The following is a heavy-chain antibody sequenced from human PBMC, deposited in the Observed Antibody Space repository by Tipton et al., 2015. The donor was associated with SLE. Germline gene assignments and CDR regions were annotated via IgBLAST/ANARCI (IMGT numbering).Heavy chain of an antibody. CDR2: IYSGGST. D-gene: IGHD6-6*01. CDR3: ARGTRDSSSHAFDI. V-gene: IGHV3-53*04. Sequence: VQLVQSGGGLVQPGGSLRLSCAASGFTVSSNYMSWVRQAPGKGLEWVSVIYSGGSTYYADSVKGRFTISRDNSKNTLYLQMNSLRAEATAVYYCARGTRDSSSHAFDIWGQGTMVPVSS. J-gene: IGHJ3*02. CDR1: GFTVSSNY.